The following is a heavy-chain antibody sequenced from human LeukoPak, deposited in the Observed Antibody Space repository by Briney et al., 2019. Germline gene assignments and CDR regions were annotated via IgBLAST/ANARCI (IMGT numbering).Heavy chain of an antibody. V-gene: IGHV1-2*02. J-gene: IGHJ5*02. D-gene: IGHD2-2*01. CDR1: GYTFTGYY. CDR3: ARNPSPSPNWFDP. Sequence: GASVKVSCKASGYTFTGYYMHWVRQAPGQGLEWMGWINPNSGGTNYAQKFQGRVTMTRDTSISTAYMELSRLRSDVTAVYYCARNPSPSPNWFDPWGQGTLVTVSS. CDR2: INPNSGGT.